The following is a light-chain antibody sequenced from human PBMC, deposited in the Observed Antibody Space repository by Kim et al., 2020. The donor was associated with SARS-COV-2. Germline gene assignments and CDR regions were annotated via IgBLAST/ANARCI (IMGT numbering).Light chain of an antibody. Sequence: AAVRGTGTLSSRQSSYASAWHQRQQEKGPRHLLRVTSDGNRIKGDGIPDRFSGSRSGAERYLTISSLQSEDEADYYCQTWDTGIQIFGGGTQLTVL. V-gene: IGLV4-69*01. CDR2: VTSDGNR. J-gene: IGLJ2*01. CDR3: QTWDTGIQI. CDR1: SRQSSYA.